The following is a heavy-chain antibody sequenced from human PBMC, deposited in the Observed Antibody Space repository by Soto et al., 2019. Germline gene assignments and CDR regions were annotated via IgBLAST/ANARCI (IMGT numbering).Heavy chain of an antibody. Sequence: SETLCLTWTVSGGSLSSYYWSWIRQPPGKGLEWIGYIYYSGSTNYNPSLKSRVTISVDTSKNQCSLKLSSVTAADTAVYYCARDSYDSSGYYHGWFDPWGQGTLVTVSS. V-gene: IGHV4-59*01. J-gene: IGHJ5*02. CDR2: IYYSGST. CDR3: ARDSYDSSGYYHGWFDP. CDR1: GGSLSSYY. D-gene: IGHD3-22*01.